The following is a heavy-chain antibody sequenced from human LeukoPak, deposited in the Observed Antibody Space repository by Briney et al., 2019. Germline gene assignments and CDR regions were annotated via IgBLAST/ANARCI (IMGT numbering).Heavy chain of an antibody. CDR2: VHHTGST. D-gene: IGHD3-10*01. CDR3: ARDWGFGDSEDWFDP. CDR1: GYSISRGYY. J-gene: IGHJ5*02. Sequence: SETLSLTCNVSGYSISRGYYWGWIRQPPGKGLEWIGSVHHTGSTYYNPSLRSRVSISVDKSTDHISLEVTSVTAADTAVYYCARDWGFGDSEDWFDPWGQGTLVTVSS. V-gene: IGHV4-38-2*02.